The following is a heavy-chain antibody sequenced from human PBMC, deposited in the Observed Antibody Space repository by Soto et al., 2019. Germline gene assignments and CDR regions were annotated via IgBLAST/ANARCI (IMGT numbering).Heavy chain of an antibody. Sequence: GESLTLSCSAYVFPVTNHYIYWVRQAPGKGLEWVSAIGTAGDTYYSDSVKGRFTISREDAKSSVYLQMTSLSAGGTAVYFCARDLDDRYKGSMDVWGQGTTVNVSS. J-gene: IGHJ6*02. CDR2: IGTAGDT. V-gene: IGHV3-13*01. CDR3: ARDLDDRYKGSMDV. D-gene: IGHD3-22*01. CDR1: VFPVTNHY.